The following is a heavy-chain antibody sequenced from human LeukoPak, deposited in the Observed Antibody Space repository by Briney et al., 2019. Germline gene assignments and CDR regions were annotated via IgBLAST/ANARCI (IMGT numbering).Heavy chain of an antibody. D-gene: IGHD1-26*01. V-gene: IGHV4-59*11. CDR3: ARRKLVGASPFDY. Sequence: SETLSLTCTVSGGSISSHYWNWIRQPPGKGLEWIGYIYYSGSTNYNPSLKSRVTISVDTSKNQFSLKLSSVTAADTAVYYCARRKLVGASPFDYWGQGTLVTVSS. J-gene: IGHJ4*02. CDR1: GGSISSHY. CDR2: IYYSGST.